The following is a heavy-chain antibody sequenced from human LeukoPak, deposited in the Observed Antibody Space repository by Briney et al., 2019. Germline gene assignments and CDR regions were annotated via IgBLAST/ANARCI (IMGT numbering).Heavy chain of an antibody. V-gene: IGHV5-51*01. CDR1: GYSFTSYW. Sequence: GESLKISCKGSGYSFTSYWIGWVRQMPGKGLEWMGIIYPGDSDTRYSPSFQGQVTISADKSTSTAYMELSSLRSEDTAVYYCARVGATKGDAFDIWGQGTMVTVSS. D-gene: IGHD1-26*01. J-gene: IGHJ3*02. CDR3: ARVGATKGDAFDI. CDR2: IYPGDSDT.